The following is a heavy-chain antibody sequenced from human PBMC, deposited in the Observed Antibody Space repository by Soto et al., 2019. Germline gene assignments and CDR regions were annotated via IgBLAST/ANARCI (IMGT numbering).Heavy chain of an antibody. V-gene: IGHV1-8*01. CDR2: MNPNSGNT. CDR1: GYTVTSYD. J-gene: IGHJ4*02. Sequence: ASVKVSCKASGYTVTSYDINWVRQATGQGLEWMGWMNPNSGNTGYAQKFQGRVTMTRNTSISTAYMELSSLRSEDTAVCYCARGQLVLRKPKNLLGQVAYYFDYWGQGTLVTVSS. CDR3: ARGQLVLRKPKNLLGQVAYYFDY. D-gene: IGHD6-6*01.